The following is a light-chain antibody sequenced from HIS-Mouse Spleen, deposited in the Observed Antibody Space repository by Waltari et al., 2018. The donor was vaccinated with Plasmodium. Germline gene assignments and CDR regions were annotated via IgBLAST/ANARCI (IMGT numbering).Light chain of an antibody. J-gene: IGKJ3*01. V-gene: IGKV3-20*01. Sequence: EIVLTQSPGTLSLSPGERATLSCRASQSVSSSYLAWYQQKPGQAPRLLIYGASSRATGIPDRVSGSGSGTDFTLTINRLEPEDFEVYYCQQYGSSRFTFGPGTKVDIK. CDR3: QQYGSSRFT. CDR1: QSVSSSY. CDR2: GAS.